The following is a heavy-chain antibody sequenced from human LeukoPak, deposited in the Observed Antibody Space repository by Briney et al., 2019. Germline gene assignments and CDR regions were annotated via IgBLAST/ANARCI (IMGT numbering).Heavy chain of an antibody. V-gene: IGHV1-24*01. CDR1: GFTLSQLA. Sequence: ASVKVSCKVSGFTLSQLAIHWVRQAPGKGLEWMGGFDPEDGETIYAPEFQGRVSMTEDRFTDTAYMGLSSLRSEDTAMYYCATDGGLGRYYYHWGQGTLVTVSS. J-gene: IGHJ1*01. CDR3: ATDGGLGRYYYH. CDR2: FDPEDGET. D-gene: IGHD3-10*01.